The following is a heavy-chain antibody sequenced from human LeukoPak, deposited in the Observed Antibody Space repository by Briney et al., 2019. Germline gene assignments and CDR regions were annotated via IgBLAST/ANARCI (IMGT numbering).Heavy chain of an antibody. CDR1: GFTVSSNY. CDR2: IYSGGST. J-gene: IGHJ6*02. Sequence: GGSLRLSCAASGFTVSSNYMSWVRQAPGKGLEWVSAIYSGGSTYYADSVKSSFTISRDNYNNTPYLQKTSRRTEDPAVGYWTRESLLSRSSGSHYYYYGMDVWGPRTTVTVSS. D-gene: IGHD1-26*01. V-gene: IGHV3-66*01. CDR3: TRESLLSRSSGSHYYYYGMDV.